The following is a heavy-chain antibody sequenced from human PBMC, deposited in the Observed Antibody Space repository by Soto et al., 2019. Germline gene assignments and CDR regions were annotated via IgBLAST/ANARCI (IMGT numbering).Heavy chain of an antibody. CDR2: ISGSGGTT. J-gene: IGHJ4*02. CDR3: AKDGGYSSGWPN. D-gene: IGHD6-19*01. Sequence: EVQLLESGGGLVQPGGSLRLSCAASGFTFNSYAMSWVRQAPWKGLEWVSAISGSGGTTHYADSVKGRFTISRDSFKNTLYLQMNSLRAEDTAVYYCAKDGGYSSGWPNWGQGTLVTVSS. CDR1: GFTFNSYA. V-gene: IGHV3-23*01.